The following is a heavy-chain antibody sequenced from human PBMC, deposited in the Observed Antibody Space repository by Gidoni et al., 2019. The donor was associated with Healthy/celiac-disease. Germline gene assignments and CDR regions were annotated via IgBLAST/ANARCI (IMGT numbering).Heavy chain of an antibody. J-gene: IGHJ5*02. D-gene: IGHD6-13*01. CDR1: GGHISSYY. CDR2: IYYSGST. Sequence: QVQLQESGPGLVKPSETLSLTCTVSGGHISSYYWSWIRQPPGKGLEWIGYIYYSGSTNYNPSLKSRVTISVDTSKNQFSLKLSSVTAADTAVYYCARCPYAAAGYNWFDPWGQGTLVTVSS. V-gene: IGHV4-59*01. CDR3: ARCPYAAAGYNWFDP.